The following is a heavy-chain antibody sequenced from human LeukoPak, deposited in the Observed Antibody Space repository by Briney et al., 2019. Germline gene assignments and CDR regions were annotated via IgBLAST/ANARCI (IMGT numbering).Heavy chain of an antibody. D-gene: IGHD2-21*02. J-gene: IGHJ2*01. CDR1: GGSFSGYY. Sequence: SETLSLTCAVYGGSFSGYYWNWIRQPPGKGLEWIGEINHSGSTNYNPSLKSRVTISVDTSKNQFSLKLSSVTAADTAVYYCAIAYCGGDCYPNHWYFDLWGRGTLVTVSS. V-gene: IGHV4-34*01. CDR2: INHSGST. CDR3: AIAYCGGDCYPNHWYFDL.